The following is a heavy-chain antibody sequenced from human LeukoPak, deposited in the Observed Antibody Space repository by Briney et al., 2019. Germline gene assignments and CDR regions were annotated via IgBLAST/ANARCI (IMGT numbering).Heavy chain of an antibody. CDR3: AKRSSGVTTWFGPFDV. Sequence: GGSLRLSCTASGFAFTSFAMSWVRQAPGKGPEWVSTILHSNASTNYADSVKGRFTIPRDNSKNTLYLQMNSLRVDDTAVSYCAKRSSGVTTWFGPFDVWGQGTMVIASS. V-gene: IGHV3-23*01. CDR1: GFAFTSFA. J-gene: IGHJ3*01. D-gene: IGHD3-10*01. CDR2: ILHSNAST.